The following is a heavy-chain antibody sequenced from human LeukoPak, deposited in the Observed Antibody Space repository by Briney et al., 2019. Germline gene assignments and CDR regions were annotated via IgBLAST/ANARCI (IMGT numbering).Heavy chain of an antibody. CDR3: ARSYDILTGSPFDY. CDR2: ISRSGLSM. J-gene: IGHJ4*02. D-gene: IGHD3-9*01. Sequence: GGSLRLSCAASGFTFSNAWMTWVRQAPGKGLEWVSYISRSGLSMYYPDSVKGRFSISRDNARNSLFLQMNSLRAEDTAVYYCARSYDILTGSPFDYWGQGTLVTVSS. V-gene: IGHV3-48*04. CDR1: GFTFSNAW.